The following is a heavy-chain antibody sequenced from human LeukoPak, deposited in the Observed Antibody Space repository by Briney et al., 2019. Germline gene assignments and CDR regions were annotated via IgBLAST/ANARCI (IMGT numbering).Heavy chain of an antibody. CDR3: AREERRMVRGVICFSWSY. CDR2: IYSGGST. V-gene: IGHV3-53*01. J-gene: IGHJ4*02. CDR1: GFTVSSNY. D-gene: IGHD3-10*01. Sequence: PGGSLRLSCAASGFTVSSNYMSWVRQAPGKGLEWVSVIYSGGSTYYADSVKGRFTISRDNSKNTLYLQMNSLRAEDTAVYYCAREERRMVRGVICFSWSYWGQGTLVTVSS.